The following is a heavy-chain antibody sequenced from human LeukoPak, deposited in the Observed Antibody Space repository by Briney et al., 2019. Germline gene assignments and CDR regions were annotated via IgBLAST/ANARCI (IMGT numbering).Heavy chain of an antibody. Sequence: SVKVSCKASGYTFTGYYMHWVRQAPGQGLEWMGGIIPIFGTVNYAQNFQGRVTITADESTSTAYMELSSLRSEDTAVYYCARDIRAWDIVVVPAAPRFDPWGQGTLVTVSS. CDR1: GYTFTGYY. V-gene: IGHV1-69*13. D-gene: IGHD2-2*01. CDR3: ARDIRAWDIVVVPAAPRFDP. J-gene: IGHJ5*02. CDR2: IIPIFGTV.